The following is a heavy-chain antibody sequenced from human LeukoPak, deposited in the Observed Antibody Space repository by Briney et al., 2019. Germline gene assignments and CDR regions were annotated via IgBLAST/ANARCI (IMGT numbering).Heavy chain of an antibody. D-gene: IGHD3-22*01. CDR1: GFTFSSYA. J-gene: IGHJ4*02. CDR3: AKSIDSSGYYFYFDY. V-gene: IGHV3-23*01. CDR2: ISGSGGST. Sequence: GGSLRLSCAASGFTFSSYAMSWVRQAPGKGLEWVSAISGSGGSTYYADSVKGRFTISRDNSKNTLYLQMNSLRAEDTAVYYCAKSIDSSGYYFYFDYWGQGTLVTVSS.